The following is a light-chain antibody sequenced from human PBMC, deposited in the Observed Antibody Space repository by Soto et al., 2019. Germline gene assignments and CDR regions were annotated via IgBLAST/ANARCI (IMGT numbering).Light chain of an antibody. CDR1: SNDIGGYNF. Sequence: QSTLTQPASVAGSPGQSITIPCNGTSNDIGGYNFVSWFQQHPGKAPKLLICDVTSRRSGVSDRFFGSKSGNTASLTTSGLQADDEADDYFNSYSCGNPLYVFGSGTKVTVL. J-gene: IGLJ1*01. CDR2: DVT. CDR3: NSYSCGNPLYV. V-gene: IGLV2-14*01.